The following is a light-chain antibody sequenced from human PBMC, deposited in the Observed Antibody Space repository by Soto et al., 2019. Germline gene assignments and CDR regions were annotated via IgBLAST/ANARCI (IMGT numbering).Light chain of an antibody. CDR3: QQYYSTPLT. V-gene: IGKV4-1*01. CDR2: WAS. Sequence: DIVMTQSPDSLAVSLGERATINCKSSRSVLYSSNNKNYLAWYQQKPGQPPKLLIYWASTRESGVPDRVSGSGSGTYFTLTVSSLQAEDVAVYYCQQYYSTPLTFGGGTKVEIK. J-gene: IGKJ4*01. CDR1: RSVLYSSNNKNY.